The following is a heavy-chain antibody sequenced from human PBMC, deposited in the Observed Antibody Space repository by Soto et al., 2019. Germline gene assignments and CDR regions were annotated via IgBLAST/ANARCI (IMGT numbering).Heavy chain of an antibody. CDR1: GGTFSTSS. CDR3: ERDVVRSTAGDS. Sequence: QLQLVQSGTEVKEPGSSVKVSCKASGGTFSTSSFVWVRQGPGQGLEWMGGIIPICTRTNFAQKFQGRVTFSADESTPTTYMELRSLTSEDTAIYCCERDVVRSTAGDSWGQGTLVTVSS. J-gene: IGHJ4*02. V-gene: IGHV1-69*01. CDR2: IIPICTRT. D-gene: IGHD2-15*01.